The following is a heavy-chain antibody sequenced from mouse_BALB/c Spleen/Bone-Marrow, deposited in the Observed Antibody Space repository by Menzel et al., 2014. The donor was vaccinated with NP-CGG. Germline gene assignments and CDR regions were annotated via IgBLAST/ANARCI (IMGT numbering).Heavy chain of an antibody. CDR3: ARNYYGYDGYFDY. Sequence: EVKLVESGGGLVKPGGSPKLSCAASGFTFSSNGMSWVRQTPEKRLEWVATISGGGNYTYYPDSVKGRFTISRDNAKNNLYLQMSSLRSEDTALYYCARNYYGYDGYFDYWGQGTTLTVSS. V-gene: IGHV5-9-2*01. D-gene: IGHD2-2*01. CDR2: ISGGGNYT. J-gene: IGHJ2*01. CDR1: GFTFSSNG.